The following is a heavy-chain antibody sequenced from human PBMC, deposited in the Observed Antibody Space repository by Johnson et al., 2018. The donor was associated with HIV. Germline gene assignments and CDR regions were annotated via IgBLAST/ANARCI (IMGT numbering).Heavy chain of an antibody. CDR3: ANAPGPYAFDI. CDR1: GSIFSDYG. Sequence: VQLVESGGGVVQPGRSLRLSCAASGSIFSDYGMHWVRQAPGKGLEWVAVISGSGGSTYYADSVKGRFTISRDNSKNTLYLQMNSLRAEDTAVYYCANAPGPYAFDIWGQGTMVTVSS. V-gene: IGHV3-23*04. CDR2: ISGSGGST. J-gene: IGHJ3*02.